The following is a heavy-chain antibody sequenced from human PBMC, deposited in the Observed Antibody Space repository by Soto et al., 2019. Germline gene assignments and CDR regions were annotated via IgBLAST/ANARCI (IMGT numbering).Heavy chain of an antibody. Sequence: SETLSVTCAVYGGSFSGYYWSRIRQPSGKGLEWIGKINHSGSTNYNPSLKSRVTISVDTSKNQFSMKLNSVTAADTAVYYCARGLPYCTSGFCYEYFDYWGQGSLVTVSS. CDR1: GGSFSGYY. J-gene: IGHJ4*02. CDR2: INHSGST. D-gene: IGHD2-8*01. V-gene: IGHV4-34*01. CDR3: ARGLPYCTSGFCYEYFDY.